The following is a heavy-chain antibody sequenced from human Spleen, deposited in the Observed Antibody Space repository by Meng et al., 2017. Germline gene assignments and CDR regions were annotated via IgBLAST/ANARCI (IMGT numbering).Heavy chain of an antibody. CDR1: GYTFTDYY. V-gene: IGHV1-2*06. CDR2: INPNSGGT. D-gene: IGHD1-26*01. Sequence: QVPVVQSGAEVSSPGASLKVSCEGSGYTFTDYYMHWVRQAPGQGLEWMGRINPNSGGTNYAQKFQGRVSMTRDTSITTAYMELSRLTSDDTALYYCARGGGSGSYYASWFDPWGQGTLVTVSS. J-gene: IGHJ5*02. CDR3: ARGGGSGSYYASWFDP.